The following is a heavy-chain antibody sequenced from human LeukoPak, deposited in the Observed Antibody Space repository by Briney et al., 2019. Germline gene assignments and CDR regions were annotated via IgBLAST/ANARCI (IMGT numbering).Heavy chain of an antibody. Sequence: SETLSLTCTVSGGSIRSHYWSWIRQPPGKGLEWIGYIYYDGSTNCNPSLKSRVTISVDTSQNQFSLKLSSVTAADTAVYYCARDNSNFGWFDPWGQGTLVTVSS. CDR1: GGSIRSHY. V-gene: IGHV4-59*11. CDR2: IYYDGST. CDR3: ARDNSNFGWFDP. D-gene: IGHD4-11*01. J-gene: IGHJ5*02.